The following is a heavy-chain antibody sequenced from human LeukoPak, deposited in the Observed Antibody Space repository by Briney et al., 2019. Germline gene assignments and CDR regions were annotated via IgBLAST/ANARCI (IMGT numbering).Heavy chain of an antibody. CDR3: AREVQLERRPDAFDI. CDR2: IYYSGST. CDR1: GGSISSYY. Sequence: SETLSLTCTVSGGSISSYYWSWIRQPPGKGLEWIGYIYYSGSTNYNPFLKSRVTISVDTSKNQFSLKLSSVTAADTAVYYCAREVQLERRPDAFDIWGQGTMVTVSS. J-gene: IGHJ3*02. V-gene: IGHV4-59*01. D-gene: IGHD1-1*01.